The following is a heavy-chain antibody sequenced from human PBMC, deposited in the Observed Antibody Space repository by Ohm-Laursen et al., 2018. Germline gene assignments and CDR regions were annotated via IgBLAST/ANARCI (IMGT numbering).Heavy chain of an antibody. Sequence: SVKVSCKASGGTFSSYAISWVRQAPGQGLEWMGRIIPILGIANYAQKFQGRVTITADKSTSTAYMELSSLRSEDTAVYYCARPRGSSGAFDIWGQGTTVTVSS. J-gene: IGHJ3*02. CDR3: ARPRGSSGAFDI. D-gene: IGHD1-26*01. V-gene: IGHV1-69*04. CDR1: GGTFSSYA. CDR2: IIPILGIA.